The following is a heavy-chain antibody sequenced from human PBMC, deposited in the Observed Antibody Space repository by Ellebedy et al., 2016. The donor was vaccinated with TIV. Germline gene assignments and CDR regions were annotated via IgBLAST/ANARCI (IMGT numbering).Heavy chain of an antibody. D-gene: IGHD4-17*01. V-gene: IGHV1-18*04. J-gene: IGHJ4*02. CDR2: ISAYNGDT. CDR3: ATSYGDYGH. Sequence: AASVKVSCKASGFLFDAYGISWARQAPGQGLEWMGSISAYNGDTIYAHHFKGRLIMTTDTSTATAFMELRSLTSDDTAVYYCATSYGDYGHWGQGTLVAVSS. CDR1: GFLFDAYG.